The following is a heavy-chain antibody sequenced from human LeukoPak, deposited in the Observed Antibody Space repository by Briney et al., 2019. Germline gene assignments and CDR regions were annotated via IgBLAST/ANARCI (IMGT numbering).Heavy chain of an antibody. CDR3: ARQGNYYGMDV. CDR1: GGSISSYY. Sequence: SETLSLTCTVSGGSISSYYWSWIRQPPGKGLEWIGYIYYSGSTNYNPSLKSRVTISVDTSKNQFSLKLSSVTAADTAVYYCARQGNYYGMDVWGQGTTVTVSS. J-gene: IGHJ6*02. V-gene: IGHV4-59*08. CDR2: IYYSGST.